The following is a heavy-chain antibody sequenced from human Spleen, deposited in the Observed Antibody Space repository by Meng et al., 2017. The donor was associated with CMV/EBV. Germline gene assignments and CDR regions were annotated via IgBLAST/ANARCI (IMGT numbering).Heavy chain of an antibody. Sequence: GYFLHWVRQAPGQGLEWMGWIDPNSGDTNYAEKFQGRVTMTSDTSINTAYMKLSGLSSDDTAVYYCARDSARFKKIVVARNNWLDPWGQGSLVNVSS. CDR2: IDPNSGDT. D-gene: IGHD3-22*01. CDR3: ARDSARFKKIVVARNNWLDP. J-gene: IGHJ5*02. CDR1: GYF. V-gene: IGHV1-2*02.